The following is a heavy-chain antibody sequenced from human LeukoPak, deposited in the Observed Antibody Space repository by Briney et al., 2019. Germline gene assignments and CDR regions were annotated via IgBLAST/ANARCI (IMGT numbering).Heavy chain of an antibody. CDR3: ARAFSWNYPAVDY. V-gene: IGHV1-69*13. CDR2: IIPIFGTA. J-gene: IGHJ4*02. CDR1: GGTFSSYA. D-gene: IGHD1-7*01. Sequence: ASVKVSCKASGGTFSSYAISWVRQAPGQGLEWMGGIIPIFGTANYAQKFQGRVTITADESTSTAYMELSSLRAEDMAVYYCARAFSWNYPAVDYWGQGTLVTVSS.